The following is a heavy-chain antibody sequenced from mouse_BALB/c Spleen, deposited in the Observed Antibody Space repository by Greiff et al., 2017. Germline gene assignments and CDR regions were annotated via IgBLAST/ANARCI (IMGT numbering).Heavy chain of an antibody. CDR2: IYPGNSDT. CDR3: TRSGLLLRYMDY. V-gene: IGHV1-5*01. Sequence: VQLQQSGTVLARPGASVKMSCKASGYTFTSYWMHWVKQRPGQGLEWIGAIYPGNSDTSYNQKFKGKAKLTAVTSTSTAYMELSSLTNEDSAVYYCTRSGLLLRYMDYWGQGTSVTVSS. D-gene: IGHD1-1*01. CDR1: GYTFTSYW. J-gene: IGHJ4*01.